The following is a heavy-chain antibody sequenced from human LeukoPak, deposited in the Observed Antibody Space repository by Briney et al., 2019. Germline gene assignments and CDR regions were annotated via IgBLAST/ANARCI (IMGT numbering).Heavy chain of an antibody. CDR3: AKGVGGYCSSASCYTGPFDY. CDR1: GFSFSDSA. D-gene: IGHD2-2*02. CDR2: IRYDGSNK. V-gene: IGHV3-30*02. Sequence: GESLRLSCAASGFSFSDSAMSWVRRAPGKGLEWVTFIRYDGSNKDYADSVKGRFTISRDNSKNTLYLQMNSLRAEDTAVYYCAKGVGGYCSSASCYTGPFDYWGQGTLVTVSS. J-gene: IGHJ4*02.